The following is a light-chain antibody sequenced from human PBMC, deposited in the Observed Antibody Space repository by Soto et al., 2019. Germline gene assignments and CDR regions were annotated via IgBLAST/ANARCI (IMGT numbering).Light chain of an antibody. J-gene: IGKJ2*01. V-gene: IGKV3-20*01. CDR2: GAS. CDR1: RSVSSSS. CDR3: QHYGTSPPYT. Sequence: EIVLTQYPGTLSLSPGERATVSCRASRSVSSSSLAWYQQKPGQAPRLLIRGASTRATGIPDRFSGSGSGTDFTLIISRLEPEDFAVYFCQHYGTSPPYTFAQGTKVDIK.